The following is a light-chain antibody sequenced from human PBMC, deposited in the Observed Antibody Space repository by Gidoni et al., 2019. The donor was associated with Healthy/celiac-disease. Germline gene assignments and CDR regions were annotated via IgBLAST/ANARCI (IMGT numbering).Light chain of an antibody. CDR2: AAS. CDR3: QQLNSYPIT. CDR1: QGISSY. V-gene: IGKV1-9*01. Sequence: DIQLTPSPSFLSASVGDRVTTTCRASQGISSYLAWYQQKPGKAPKLLIYAASTLQSGVPSRFSGSGSGTEFTLTISSLQPEDFATYYCQQLNSYPITFGQGTRLEIK. J-gene: IGKJ5*01.